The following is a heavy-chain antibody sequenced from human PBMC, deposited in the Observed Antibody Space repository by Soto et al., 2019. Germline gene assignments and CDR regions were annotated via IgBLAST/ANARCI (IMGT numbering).Heavy chain of an antibody. V-gene: IGHV4-34*01. D-gene: IGHD3-22*01. Sequence: SETLSLTCAVYGGSFSAYYWSWIRQPPGKGLEWIGEINHSGGTSYNPSLKSRVTISVDTSKSQFSLKLTSVTAADRAVYYCARGSVDTVDSSGFYEYWCQGTPVTVSS. CDR2: INHSGGT. CDR1: GGSFSAYY. J-gene: IGHJ4*02. CDR3: ARGSVDTVDSSGFYEY.